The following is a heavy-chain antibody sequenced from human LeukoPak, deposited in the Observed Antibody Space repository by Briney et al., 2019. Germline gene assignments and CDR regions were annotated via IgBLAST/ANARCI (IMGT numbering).Heavy chain of an antibody. CDR1: GGSISSGSYY. CDR3: ARLGSSSWYETKSYFDY. D-gene: IGHD6-13*01. J-gene: IGHJ4*02. V-gene: IGHV4-39*01. Sequence: SETLSLTCSFSGGSISSGSYYWGWIRQPPGKGLEWIGSLYYRGTTYYSPSLESRVTISVDTSKNQFSLKLSSVTAADTAVYYCARLGSSSWYETKSYFDYWGQGTLVTVSS. CDR2: LYYRGTT.